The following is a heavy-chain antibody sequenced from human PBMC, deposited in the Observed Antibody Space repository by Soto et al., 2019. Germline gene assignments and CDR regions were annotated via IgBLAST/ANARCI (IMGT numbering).Heavy chain of an antibody. CDR2: ISAYNGNT. Sequence: SVKVSCKASGYTFTSYGISWVRQAPGQGLEWMGWISAYNGNTNYAQKLQGRVTMTTDTSTSTAYMELRSLRSDDTAVYYCARERDRGYSGYDSDNWFDPWGQGTLVTVSS. CDR1: GYTFTSYG. V-gene: IGHV1-18*01. CDR3: ARERDRGYSGYDSDNWFDP. D-gene: IGHD5-12*01. J-gene: IGHJ5*02.